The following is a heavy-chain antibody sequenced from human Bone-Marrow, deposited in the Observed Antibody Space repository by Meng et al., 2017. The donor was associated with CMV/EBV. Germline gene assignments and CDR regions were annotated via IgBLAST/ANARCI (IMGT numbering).Heavy chain of an antibody. CDR1: GFTFSDYY. V-gene: IGHV3-11*04. D-gene: IGHD2-21*01. CDR3: ARDLVVVIATNNYWYFDL. J-gene: IGHJ2*01. Sequence: GGSLRLSCEASGFTFSDYYMTWIRQAPGKGLEWVSYIGTSGSTIYYADSVKGRFTISRDNAKNSLYLQMNSLRAEDTAVYYCARDLVVVIATNNYWYFDLWGRGTLVTVSS. CDR2: IGTSGSTI.